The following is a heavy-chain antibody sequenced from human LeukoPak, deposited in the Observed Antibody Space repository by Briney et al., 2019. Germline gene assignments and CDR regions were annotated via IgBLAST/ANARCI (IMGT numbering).Heavy chain of an antibody. Sequence: SETLSLTCTVSGGSISSSSYYWGWIRQPPGKGLEWIGSIYYSGSTYYNPSLKSRVTISVDTSKNQFSLKLSSVTAADTAVYYCASRSTIVVVPAANNWYFDLWGRGTLVTVSS. J-gene: IGHJ2*01. CDR2: IYYSGST. CDR1: GGSISSSSYY. V-gene: IGHV4-39*07. D-gene: IGHD2-2*01. CDR3: ASRSTIVVVPAANNWYFDL.